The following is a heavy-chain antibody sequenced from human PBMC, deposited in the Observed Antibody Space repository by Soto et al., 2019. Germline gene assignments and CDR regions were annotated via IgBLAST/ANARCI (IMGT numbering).Heavy chain of an antibody. CDR2: VSGSARRT. V-gene: IGHV3-23*01. CDR3: ARIFEYCSGGSCYSGPYYYYGMDV. D-gene: IGHD2-15*01. J-gene: IGHJ6*02. Sequence: LRLSCTASGFTFNNYAMSWVRQAPGKGLEWVLGVSGSARRTYYADSVKGRFTISRDSAKNSLYLQMNSLRAEDTAVYYCARIFEYCSGGSCYSGPYYYYGMDVWGQGTTVTVSS. CDR1: GFTFNNYA.